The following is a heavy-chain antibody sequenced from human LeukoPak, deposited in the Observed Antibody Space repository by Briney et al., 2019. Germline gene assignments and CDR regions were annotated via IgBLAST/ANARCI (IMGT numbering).Heavy chain of an antibody. Sequence: ASVKVSCKASGYTFTSYGISWVRQAPGQGLEWMGWISAYNGNTNYAQKLQGRVTMTTDTSTRTAYMELRSLRSDDTAVYYCARDPHYYDSSGSLGFWGQGTLVTVSS. V-gene: IGHV1-18*01. CDR1: GYTFTSYG. CDR2: ISAYNGNT. J-gene: IGHJ4*02. CDR3: ARDPHYYDSSGSLGF. D-gene: IGHD3-22*01.